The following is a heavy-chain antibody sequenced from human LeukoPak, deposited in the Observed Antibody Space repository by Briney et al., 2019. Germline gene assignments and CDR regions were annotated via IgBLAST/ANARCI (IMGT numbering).Heavy chain of an antibody. CDR1: GGSFSGYY. CDR2: INHSGST. V-gene: IGHV4-34*01. Sequence: PSETLSLTCAVYGGSFSGYYWSWIRQPPGKGLEWIGEINHSGSTNCNPSLKSRVTISVDTSKNQFSLKLSSVTAADTAVYYCARGYRVRGVIRDARRYYFDYWGQGTLVTVSS. J-gene: IGHJ4*02. CDR3: ARGYRVRGVIRDARRYYFDY. D-gene: IGHD3-10*01.